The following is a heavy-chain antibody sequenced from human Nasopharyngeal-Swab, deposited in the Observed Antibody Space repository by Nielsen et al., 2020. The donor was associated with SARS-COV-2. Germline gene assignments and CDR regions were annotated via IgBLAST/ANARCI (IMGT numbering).Heavy chain of an antibody. CDR3: TRVDSSGLHWFDP. Sequence: ASVKVSCKASGYTFTSYGISWVRQAPGQGLEWMGWISAYNGNTNYAQKLQGRVTMATDTSTSTAYMELRSLRSDDTAVYYCTRVDSSGLHWFDPRGQGTLVTVSS. CDR1: GYTFTSYG. V-gene: IGHV1-18*01. CDR2: ISAYNGNT. J-gene: IGHJ5*02. D-gene: IGHD6-19*01.